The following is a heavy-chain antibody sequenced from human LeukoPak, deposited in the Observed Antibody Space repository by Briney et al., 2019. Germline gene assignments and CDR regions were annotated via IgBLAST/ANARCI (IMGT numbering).Heavy chain of an antibody. Sequence: GGSLRLSCAASGFTFSSYAMSWVRQAPGRGLEWVSASSGSGGSTYYADSVKGRFTISRDNSKNTLYLQMNSLRDEDTAVYYCAKCFYYDRSRDAFDIWGQGTMVTVSS. V-gene: IGHV3-23*01. J-gene: IGHJ3*02. D-gene: IGHD3-22*01. CDR1: GFTFSSYA. CDR2: SSGSGGST. CDR3: AKCFYYDRSRDAFDI.